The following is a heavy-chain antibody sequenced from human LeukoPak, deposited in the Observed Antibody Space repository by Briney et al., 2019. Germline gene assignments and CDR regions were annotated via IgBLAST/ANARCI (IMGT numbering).Heavy chain of an antibody. V-gene: IGHV4-34*01. CDR3: ATRGDYSDTSGNSYDALDI. J-gene: IGHJ3*02. Sequence: PETLSLTCTVSGGSFSAYFWRWIRQPPGKGLEWIGDVGHSGSADYNPSLKSRVTISADPSKSQFSLKLTSVTAADTAVYYCATRGDYSDTSGNSYDALDIWGQGTMVTASS. CDR1: GGSFSAYF. D-gene: IGHD3-22*01. CDR2: VGHSGSA.